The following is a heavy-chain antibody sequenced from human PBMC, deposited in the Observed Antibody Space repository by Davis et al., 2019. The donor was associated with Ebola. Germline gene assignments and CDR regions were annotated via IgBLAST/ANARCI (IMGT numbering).Heavy chain of an antibody. J-gene: IGHJ5*02. CDR2: IYSTGGT. Sequence: MPSETLSLTCTVSGVSLTSTTYYWAWIRQPPGKGLEWIGSIYSTGGTHYNPSLKSQFTLSVGTSKNQFSLKLSSVTAADTAVYYCARVGYSYGFHWFDPWGQGTLVTVSS. V-gene: IGHV4-39*01. D-gene: IGHD5-18*01. CDR3: ARVGYSYGFHWFDP. CDR1: GVSLTSTTYY.